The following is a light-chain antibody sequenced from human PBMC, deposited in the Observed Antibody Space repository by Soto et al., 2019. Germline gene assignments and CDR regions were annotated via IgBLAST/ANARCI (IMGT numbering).Light chain of an antibody. V-gene: IGKV3-20*01. CDR1: QSVSSNY. J-gene: IGKJ1*01. Sequence: EIVLTQSPGTLSLSPGERATLSCRASQSVSSNYLSWYQQKPGQAPRLLIYGASSRATGLPDRFSGSGSGTDFTLTISRLEPEDFAVYYCLQQGSSPPWTFGQGTKVEI. CDR2: GAS. CDR3: LQQGSSPPWT.